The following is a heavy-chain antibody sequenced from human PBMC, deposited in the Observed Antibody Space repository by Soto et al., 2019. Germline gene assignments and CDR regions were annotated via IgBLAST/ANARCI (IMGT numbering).Heavy chain of an antibody. CDR1: GYTFTDYY. CDR3: ARRSSGWSDY. CDR2: INPNTGGT. Sequence: ASVTVSCKTSGYTFTDYYMHWVRQAPGQGLEWMGWINPNTGGTNYAQKFQGRVTMTRDTSISTAYIELSRLTSDDTATYYCARRSSGWSDYWGQGTLVTVSA. V-gene: IGHV1-2*02. J-gene: IGHJ4*02. D-gene: IGHD6-19*01.